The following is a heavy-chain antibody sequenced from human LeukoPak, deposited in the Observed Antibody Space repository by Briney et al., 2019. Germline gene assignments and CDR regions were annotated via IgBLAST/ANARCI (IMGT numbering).Heavy chain of an antibody. CDR1: GGSISNYY. J-gene: IGHJ3*02. CDR2: IYYSGST. V-gene: IGHV4-59*01. Sequence: SETLSLTCTVSGGSISNYYWSWIRQPPGKGLEWIGYIYYSGSTNYNPSLKSRVTISVDTSKNQFSLKLSSVTAADTAVYYCARDSSGWYGAFDIWGQGTMVTVSS. D-gene: IGHD6-19*01. CDR3: ARDSSGWYGAFDI.